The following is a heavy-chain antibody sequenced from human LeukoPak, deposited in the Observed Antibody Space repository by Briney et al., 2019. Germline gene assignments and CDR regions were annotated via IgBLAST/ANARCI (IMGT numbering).Heavy chain of an antibody. J-gene: IGHJ6*02. CDR3: ARGGGLDV. CDR1: GFTLSHFW. CDR2: IKKTGSET. V-gene: IGHV3-7*04. Sequence: GGSLRLSCAASGFTLSHFWMSWVRQAPGKGLEWVAYIKKTGSETYYMDSVEGRFTITRDNSRDSVFLHMYGLRAEDTAVYFCARGGGLDVWGQGATVTVSS.